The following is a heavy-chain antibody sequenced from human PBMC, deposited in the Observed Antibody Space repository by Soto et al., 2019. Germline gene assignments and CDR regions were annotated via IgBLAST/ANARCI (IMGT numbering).Heavy chain of an antibody. V-gene: IGHV4-34*01. CDR1: GGSFSGYY. CDR3: GRGQLLRFLGWFSRPPYYYYGMDV. J-gene: IGHJ6*02. D-gene: IGHD3-3*01. Sequence: SETLSLTCAVYGGSFSGYYWSWIRQPPGKGLEWIGEINHSGSTNYNPSLKSRVTISVDTSKNQFSLKLSSVTAADTAVYYCGRGQLLRFLGWFSRPPYYYYGMDVWGQGTTVTVSS. CDR2: INHSGST.